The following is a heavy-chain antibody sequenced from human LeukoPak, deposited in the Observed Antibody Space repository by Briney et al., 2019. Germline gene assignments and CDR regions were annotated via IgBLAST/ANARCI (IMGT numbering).Heavy chain of an antibody. D-gene: IGHD2-15*01. CDR3: ASHLGYCSGGSCYRYYYYYYMDV. CDR1: GGTFGSYA. CDR2: INPNSGGT. J-gene: IGHJ6*03. V-gene: IGHV1-2*02. Sequence: ASVKVSCKASGGTFGSYAISWVRQAPGQGLEWMGWINPNSGGTNYAQKFQGRVTMTRDTSISTAYMELSRLRSDDTAVYYCASHLGYCSGGSCYRYYYYYYMDVWGKGTTVTVSS.